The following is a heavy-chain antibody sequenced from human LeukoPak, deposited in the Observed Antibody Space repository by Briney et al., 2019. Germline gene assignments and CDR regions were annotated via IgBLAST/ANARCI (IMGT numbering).Heavy chain of an antibody. V-gene: IGHV3-7*01. CDR3: ARGGARGYSYGYGY. Sequence: PGGSLRLSCEASRFTFSKYWMSWVRQAPGKGLEWVANIKQDGSEQNYVDSVKGRFTISRDNAKNSLYLRMDSLRAEDTAVYYCARGGARGYSYGYGYWGQGTLVTVSS. CDR2: IKQDGSEQ. J-gene: IGHJ4*02. D-gene: IGHD5-18*01. CDR1: RFTFSKYW.